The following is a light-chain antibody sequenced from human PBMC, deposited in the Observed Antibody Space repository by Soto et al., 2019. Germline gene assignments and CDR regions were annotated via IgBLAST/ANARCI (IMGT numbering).Light chain of an antibody. Sequence: DIQMTQSPSSVSASVGDRVTITSRASQGSSTWFVWYQQKPGKAPKLLIYAASSLQSGVPPRFIGSGSGTDFTLTISSRQPADFATYYCQQAYSFQYTFGQGTKLAIK. CDR1: QGSSTW. V-gene: IGKV1-12*01. CDR3: QQAYSFQYT. CDR2: AAS. J-gene: IGKJ2*01.